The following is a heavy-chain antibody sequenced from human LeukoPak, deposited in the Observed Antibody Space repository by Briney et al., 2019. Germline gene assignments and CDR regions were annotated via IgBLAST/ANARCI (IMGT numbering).Heavy chain of an antibody. CDR1: GFTFSSIAMT. CDR2: IYYSGNT. Sequence: PGGSLRLSCAASGFTFSSIAMTWVRQPPGKGLEWIGSIYYSGNTYYNPSLKSRVTISVDTSKNQFSLKLSSVTAADTAVYYCARYNSRDYYYGMDVWGQGTTVTVSS. D-gene: IGHD1-20*01. CDR3: ARYNSRDYYYGMDV. J-gene: IGHJ6*02. V-gene: IGHV4-39*01.